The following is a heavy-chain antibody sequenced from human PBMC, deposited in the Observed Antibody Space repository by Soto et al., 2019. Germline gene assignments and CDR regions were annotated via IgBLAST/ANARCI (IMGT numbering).Heavy chain of an antibody. CDR2: IYCDDDK. J-gene: IGHJ4*02. V-gene: IGHV2-5*02. D-gene: IGHD4-17*01. Sequence: QITLKESGPTLVKPTQTLTLTCTFSGFSLSTSGVGVGWIRQPPGKALEWLALIYCDDDKRYSPSLKSRLTITEDTSKNQVVRTMTNMDPVDTATYYCAHRQRTVYFDYWGQGTLVTVSS. CDR1: GFSLSTSGVG. CDR3: AHRQRTVYFDY.